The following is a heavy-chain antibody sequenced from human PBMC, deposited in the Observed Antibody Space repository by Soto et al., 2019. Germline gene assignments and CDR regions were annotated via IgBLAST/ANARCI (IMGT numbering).Heavy chain of an antibody. CDR2: ISGSGGSI. Sequence: GGSLRLSCAASGFTFSSYAMSWVRQAPGKGLVWVSAISGSGGSISYADSVKGRFTISRDNSKNALYLQMISLRAEDTAVYYCAKGTTMVRGVDDAFDIWGQGTMVTVSS. J-gene: IGHJ3*02. CDR1: GFTFSSYA. CDR3: AKGTTMVRGVDDAFDI. D-gene: IGHD3-10*01. V-gene: IGHV3-23*01.